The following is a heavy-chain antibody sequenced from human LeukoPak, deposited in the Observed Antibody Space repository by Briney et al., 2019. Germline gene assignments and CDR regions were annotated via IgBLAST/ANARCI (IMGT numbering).Heavy chain of an antibody. V-gene: IGHV1-46*01. CDR1: GYPFTSYY. CDR3: ARALPHRRLMDTTMEQHWFDP. Sequence: ASVKVSCKASGYPFTSYYMHWVRQAPGQGLEWVGIINPSGGSTSYAQKFQGRVTMTRDMSTSTVYMELSSLRSEDTAVYYCARALPHRRLMDTTMEQHWFDPWGQGTLVTVSS. CDR2: INPSGGST. D-gene: IGHD5-18*01. J-gene: IGHJ5*02.